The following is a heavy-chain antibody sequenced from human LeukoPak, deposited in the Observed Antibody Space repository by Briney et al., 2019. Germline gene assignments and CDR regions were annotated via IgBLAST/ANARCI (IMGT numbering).Heavy chain of an antibody. V-gene: IGHV1-24*01. J-gene: IGHJ4*02. D-gene: IGHD3-22*01. CDR2: FDPEDGKT. CDR3: ATLNYYDSSGYYEGSPQDY. CDR1: GYTFTSYD. Sequence: GASVKVSCKASGYTFTSYDINWVRQAPGKGLEWMGGFDPEDGKTIYAQKFQGRVTMTEDTSTDTAYMELSSLRSEDTAVYYCATLNYYDSSGYYEGSPQDYWGQGTLVTVSS.